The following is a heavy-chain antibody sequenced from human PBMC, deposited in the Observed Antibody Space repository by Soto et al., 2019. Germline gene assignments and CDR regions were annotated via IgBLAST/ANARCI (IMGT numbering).Heavy chain of an antibody. CDR1: GFTFSTYW. Sequence: GGSLRLSCAASGFTFSTYWMHWVRQAPGKGLVWVSRINSDGSSISYADSVKGRFTISRDNAKNTLYLQMNSLRADDTAVYYCARAIAVAGTGGYNWGQGTLVTVSS. V-gene: IGHV3-74*01. J-gene: IGHJ4*02. CDR2: INSDGSSI. D-gene: IGHD6-19*01. CDR3: ARAIAVAGTGGYN.